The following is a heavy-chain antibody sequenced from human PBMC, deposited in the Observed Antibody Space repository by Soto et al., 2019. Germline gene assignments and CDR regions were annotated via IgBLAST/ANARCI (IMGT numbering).Heavy chain of an antibody. CDR1: GFSFSSYG. D-gene: IGHD2-2*01. J-gene: IGHJ6*02. V-gene: IGHV3-33*01. Sequence: QVQLVESGGGVVQPGRSLRLSCAASGFSFSSYGMHWVRQAPGKGLEWVAVIWYDGSNKYYADSVKGRFTISRDNSKNTLYLQMNSLRAEDTAVYYCARDKDIVVVPAALYYYYGMDVWGQGTTVTVSS. CDR3: ARDKDIVVVPAALYYYYGMDV. CDR2: IWYDGSNK.